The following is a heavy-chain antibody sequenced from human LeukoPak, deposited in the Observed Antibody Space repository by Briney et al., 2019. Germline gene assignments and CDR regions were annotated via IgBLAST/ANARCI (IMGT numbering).Heavy chain of an antibody. V-gene: IGHV3-13*04. Sequence: GGSLRLSCAASGFAFSSYDMHWVRQATGQGLEWVSAIGTAGDTYYPGSVKGRFTISRENAKNSLYLQMNSLRAGDTAVYYCARAYRGYYGSGSYYNDAFDIWGQGTMVTVSS. CDR1: GFAFSSYD. J-gene: IGHJ3*02. CDR3: ARAYRGYYGSGSYYNDAFDI. CDR2: IGTAGDT. D-gene: IGHD3-10*01.